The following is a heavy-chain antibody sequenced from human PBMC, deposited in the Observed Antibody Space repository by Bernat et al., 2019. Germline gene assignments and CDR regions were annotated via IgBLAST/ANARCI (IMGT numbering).Heavy chain of an antibody. V-gene: IGHV3-30-3*01. J-gene: IGHJ4*02. Sequence: QVQLVESGGDVVQPGRSLRLSCAASGFTFSSYAMHWVRQAPGKGLEWVAVISYDGSNKYYADSVKGRFTISRDNSKNTLYLQMNSLRAEDTAVYYCARDMGEDTAMVFDYWGQGTLVTVSS. CDR2: ISYDGSNK. CDR3: ARDMGEDTAMVFDY. CDR1: GFTFSSYA. D-gene: IGHD5-18*01.